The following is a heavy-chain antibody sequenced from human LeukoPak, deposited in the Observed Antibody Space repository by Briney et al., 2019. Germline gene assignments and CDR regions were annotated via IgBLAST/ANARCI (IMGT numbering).Heavy chain of an antibody. Sequence: GGSRRLSCAASGFTFSSYAMSWVRQAPGKGLEWVSAISGSGGSTYYADSVKGRFTISRDNSKNTLYLQMNSLRAEDTAVYYCATNYYDFWSGYKDWGQGTLVTVSS. D-gene: IGHD3-3*01. J-gene: IGHJ4*02. CDR2: ISGSGGST. CDR1: GFTFSSYA. CDR3: ATNYYDFWSGYKD. V-gene: IGHV3-23*01.